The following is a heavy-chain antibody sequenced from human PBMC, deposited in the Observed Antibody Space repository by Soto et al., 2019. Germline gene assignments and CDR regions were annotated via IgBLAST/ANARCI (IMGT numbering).Heavy chain of an antibody. J-gene: IGHJ4*02. D-gene: IGHD3-16*02. Sequence: QVQLQQWGAGLLKPSETLSLTCAVYGGSLSGYYWSWIRQPPGKGLELIGEINHSGSTNYNPSLKSRFPISVDTSKNHFSLNLNSVTAADTAVYYCARSPHYDYVWGSSRYTGLDYWGQGILVTVSS. CDR2: INHSGST. CDR3: ARSPHYDYVWGSSRYTGLDY. CDR1: GGSLSGYY. V-gene: IGHV4-34*01.